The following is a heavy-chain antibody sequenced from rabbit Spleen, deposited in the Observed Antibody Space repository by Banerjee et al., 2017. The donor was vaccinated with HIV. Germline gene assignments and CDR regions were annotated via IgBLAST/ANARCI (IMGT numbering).Heavy chain of an antibody. J-gene: IGHJ4*01. CDR1: GFSFSSGYW. D-gene: IGHD6-1*01. CDR3: ARGTGNGDGYGL. Sequence: QEQLEESGGDLVKPEGSLTLTCTASGFSFSSGYWSCWVRQAPGKGLEWIACIYTGSSGSTYYASWAKGRFTITRSTSLNTVTLQLNSLTAADTATYFCARGTGNGDGYGLWGQGTLVTVS. V-gene: IGHV1S45*01. CDR2: IYTGSSGST.